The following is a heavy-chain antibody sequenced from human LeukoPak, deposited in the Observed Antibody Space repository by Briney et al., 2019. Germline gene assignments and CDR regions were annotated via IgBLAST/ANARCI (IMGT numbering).Heavy chain of an antibody. V-gene: IGHV3-23*01. J-gene: IGHJ4*02. CDR3: ARKRESSSSWYGGLAY. D-gene: IGHD6-13*01. CDR1: GFTFSSYA. CDR2: ISGSGGST. Sequence: GGSLRLSCAASGFTFSSYAMSWVRQAPGKGLEWVSAISGSGGSTYYADSVKGRFTISRDNAKNSLYLQMNSLRAEDTAVYYCARKRESSSSWYGGLAYWGQGTLVTVSS.